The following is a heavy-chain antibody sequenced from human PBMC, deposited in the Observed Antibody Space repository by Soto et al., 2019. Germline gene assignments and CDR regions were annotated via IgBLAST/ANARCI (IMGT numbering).Heavy chain of an antibody. CDR1: GYSISSGYY. CDR2: IYHSGTT. CDR3: ARVYGNYDSSGYLFDY. V-gene: IGHV4-38-2*01. D-gene: IGHD3-22*01. J-gene: IGHJ4*02. Sequence: SETLSLTCAVSGYSISSGYYWGWIRQPPGKGLEWMGSIYHSGTTYYNPSFKSRVTISVDTSKNQFSLKLSSVTAADTAVYYCARVYGNYDSSGYLFDYWGQGTLVTVSS.